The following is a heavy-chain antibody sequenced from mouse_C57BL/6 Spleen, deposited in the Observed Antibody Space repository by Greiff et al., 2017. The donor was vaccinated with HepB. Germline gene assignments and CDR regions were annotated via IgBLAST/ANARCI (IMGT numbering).Heavy chain of an antibody. V-gene: IGHV5-17*01. CDR2: ISSGSSTI. CDR1: GFTFSDYG. J-gene: IGHJ4*01. Sequence: EVKLVESGGGLVKPGGSLKLSCAASGFTFSDYGMHWVRQAPEKGLEWVAYISSGSSTIYYADTVKGRVTFSRDNAKNTLFLQMTSLGSEDTAMYYCARLDYYAMDYWGQGTSVTVSS. CDR3: ARLDYYAMDY.